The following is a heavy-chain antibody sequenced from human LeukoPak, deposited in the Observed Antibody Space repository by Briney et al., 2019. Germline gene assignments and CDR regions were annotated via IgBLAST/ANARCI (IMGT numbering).Heavy chain of an antibody. J-gene: IGHJ1*01. CDR2: IYYSGST. CDR3: ARALSGPDGFFEH. Sequence: PSETLSLTCTVSGGSISNYYWSWIRQPPGKGLEWIGYIYYSGSTYYNPSLRSRVTISVDTSKNQFSLNLNSVTAADTAVYYCARALSGPDGFFEHWGQGTLVTVSS. V-gene: IGHV4-59*01. CDR1: GGSISNYY. D-gene: IGHD1-26*01.